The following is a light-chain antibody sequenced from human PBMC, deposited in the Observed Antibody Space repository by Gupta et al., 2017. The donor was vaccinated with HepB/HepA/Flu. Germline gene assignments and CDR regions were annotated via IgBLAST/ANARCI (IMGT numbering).Light chain of an antibody. CDR3: QQRSNWPRS. CDR1: QSASSY. J-gene: IGKJ2*03. Sequence: EIVLTHSPATLSLSPGERATLSCRASQSASSYLAWYQQKPGQAPRLLIYDASNRATGIPARFSGSGSGTDFTLTISILGPEDFAVYYCQQRSNWPRSFGQGTKLEIK. CDR2: DAS. V-gene: IGKV3-11*01.